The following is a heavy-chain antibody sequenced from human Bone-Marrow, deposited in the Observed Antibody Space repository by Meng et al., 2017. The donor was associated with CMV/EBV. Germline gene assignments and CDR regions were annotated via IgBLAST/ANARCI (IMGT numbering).Heavy chain of an antibody. CDR2: IYYSGNT. CDR3: ARVTSRHGWFDP. V-gene: IGHV4-34*01. CDR1: GGSFSGYY. Sequence: SETLSLTCAVYGGSFSGYYWGWIRQPPGKGLEWIGRIYYSGNTYYSPSLKSRVTMSVDTSRNQFSLKLRSVTAADTAVYYCARVTSRHGWFDPWGQGTLVTVSS. D-gene: IGHD1-1*01. J-gene: IGHJ5*02.